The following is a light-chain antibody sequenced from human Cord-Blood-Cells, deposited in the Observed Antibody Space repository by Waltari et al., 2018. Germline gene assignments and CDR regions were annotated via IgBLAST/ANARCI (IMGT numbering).Light chain of an antibody. Sequence: QSVLTQTPSASGTPGQRVTISRSGSSSTIGSNYVYWYQHLPGTAPILLIYRNNQRPSGVPDRFSGSKSGTSASLAISGLRSEDEADYYCAAWDDSLSGWVFGGGTKLTVL. J-gene: IGLJ3*02. CDR3: AAWDDSLSGWV. CDR2: RNN. CDR1: SSTIGSNY. V-gene: IGLV1-47*01.